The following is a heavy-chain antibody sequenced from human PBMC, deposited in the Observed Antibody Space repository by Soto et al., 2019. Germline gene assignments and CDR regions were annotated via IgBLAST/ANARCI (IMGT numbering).Heavy chain of an antibody. CDR2: IYYSGTT. Sequence: VQLRESGTGLVKPSETLSLTCTVSAGSIGTYFWSWIRQPPGKGLEWIGYIYYSGTTNYNPYLKSRFTICLDTSKNQFSLRLRSVTTADKAVYYCARGRRGTYDAFDVWCQGTLLTVSS. V-gene: IGHV4-59*01. CDR1: AGSIGTYF. CDR3: ARGRRGTYDAFDV. D-gene: IGHD1-26*01. J-gene: IGHJ3*01.